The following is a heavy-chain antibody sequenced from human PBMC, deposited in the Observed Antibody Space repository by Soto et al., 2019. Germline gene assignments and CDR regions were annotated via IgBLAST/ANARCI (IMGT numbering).Heavy chain of an antibody. CDR3: ARDRECSGGTCYNYFDY. D-gene: IGHD2-15*01. CDR1: GGSIGSGGYY. Sequence: SETLSLTCTVSGGSIGSGGYYWSWIRQHPGKGLEWIGYIYYSGSTYYNPSLKSRVTISVDTSTNQFSLKLSSVTAADTAVYYCARDRECSGGTCYNYFDYWGQGTLVTVSS. J-gene: IGHJ4*02. V-gene: IGHV4-31*03. CDR2: IYYSGST.